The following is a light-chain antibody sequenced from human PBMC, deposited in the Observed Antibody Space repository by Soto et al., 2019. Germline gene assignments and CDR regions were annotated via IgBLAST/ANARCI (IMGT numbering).Light chain of an antibody. Sequence: QSALTQPASVSGSPGQSITISCTGTSSDVGGYHYVSWYQQHPGKAPKLMIYEVSNRPSGVSNRFSGSKSGNTASLTISGPQADDEADYYCSSYTSSSTLVFGTGTKLTVL. V-gene: IGLV2-14*01. CDR3: SSYTSSSTLV. CDR1: SSDVGGYHY. CDR2: EVS. J-gene: IGLJ1*01.